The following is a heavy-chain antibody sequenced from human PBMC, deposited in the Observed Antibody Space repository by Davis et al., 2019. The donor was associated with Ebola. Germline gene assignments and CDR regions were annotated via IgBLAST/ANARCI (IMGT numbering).Heavy chain of an antibody. J-gene: IGHJ6*02. CDR1: GFTFSSYS. CDR3: ARDDGGYDSRGYYYYGMDV. Sequence: GGSLRLSCAASGFTFSSYSMNWVRQAPGKGLEWVSYISSSSSTIYYADSVKGRFTISRDNAKNSLYLQMNSLRDEDTAVYYCARDDGGYDSRGYYYYGMDVWGQGTTVTVSS. CDR2: ISSSSSTI. V-gene: IGHV3-48*02. D-gene: IGHD5-12*01.